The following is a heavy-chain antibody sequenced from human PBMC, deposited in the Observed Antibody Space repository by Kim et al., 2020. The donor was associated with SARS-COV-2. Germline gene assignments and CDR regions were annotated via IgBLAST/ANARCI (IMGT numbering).Heavy chain of an antibody. CDR1: GGSISSYY. CDR2: IYYSGST. J-gene: IGHJ3*01. CDR3: ARAPSITIFGVVAFLGV. D-gene: IGHD3-3*01. Sequence: SETLSLTCTVSGGSISSYYLSWIRQPPGKGLEWIGYIYYSGSTNYNPSLKSRVTISADASTNQFFLKLSSVTAAAAAAYYCARAPSITIFGVVAFLGVWG. V-gene: IGHV4-59*01.